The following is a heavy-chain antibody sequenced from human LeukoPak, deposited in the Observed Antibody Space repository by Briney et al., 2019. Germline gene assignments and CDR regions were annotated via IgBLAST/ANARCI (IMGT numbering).Heavy chain of an antibody. CDR3: AKSGSSGYSYFDY. V-gene: IGHV3-21*04. CDR1: GFTFSSYS. Sequence: GGSLRLSCAASGFTFSSYSMNWVRQAPGKGLEWVSSISSSSSYIYYADSVKGRFTISRDNSKNTLYLQMNSLRAEDTAVYYCAKSGSSGYSYFDYWGQGTLVTVSS. CDR2: ISSSSSYI. D-gene: IGHD3-22*01. J-gene: IGHJ4*02.